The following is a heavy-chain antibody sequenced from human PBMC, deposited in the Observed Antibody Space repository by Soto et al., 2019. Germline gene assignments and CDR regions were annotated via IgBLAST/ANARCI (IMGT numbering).Heavy chain of an antibody. Sequence: EVQLLESGGGLVQPGGSLRLSCAASGFTFSSYAMSWVRQAPGKGLEWVSGISGSGGSKYYADSVKGLFTISRDNSKNSLYLQVRSLSAEDTAVDYCSKTLNGASGVSVDLYYFAHWGQGTLVTVSS. D-gene: IGHD2-8*01. V-gene: IGHV3-23*01. CDR1: GFTFSSYA. J-gene: IGHJ4*02. CDR3: SKTLNGASGVSVDLYYFAH. CDR2: ISGSGGSK.